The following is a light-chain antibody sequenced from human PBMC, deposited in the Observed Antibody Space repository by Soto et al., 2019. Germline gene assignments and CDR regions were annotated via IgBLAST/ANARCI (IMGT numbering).Light chain of an antibody. V-gene: IGKV3-20*01. CDR2: GAS. CDR3: HKYPGSSQDT. J-gene: IGKJ4*01. Sequence: ESVLTKSPGTLSLSPGERATLSCSASQSFTRSYVALYQQKPGQAPRLLLYGASTRATGIPDRFSGSGSGTDFTLTISRLEPEGCAVYDCHKYPGSSQDTFGGGTKVE. CDR1: QSFTRSY.